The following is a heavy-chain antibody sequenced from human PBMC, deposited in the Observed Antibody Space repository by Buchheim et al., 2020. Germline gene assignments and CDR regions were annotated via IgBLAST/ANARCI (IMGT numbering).Heavy chain of an antibody. D-gene: IGHD3-3*01. J-gene: IGHJ4*02. Sequence: QVQLQESGPGLVKPSQTLSLTCTVSVGSIISCCYFWGWIRQHPGKGLEWIGHIDYSGSTYYNPYRKSRVTISADKTKIQLSLKLGSVTAADTAVYYCARYIFGVIGSSHFDYWGQGS. V-gene: IGHV4-31*03. CDR3: ARYIFGVIGSSHFDY. CDR2: IDYSGST. CDR1: VGSIISCCYF.